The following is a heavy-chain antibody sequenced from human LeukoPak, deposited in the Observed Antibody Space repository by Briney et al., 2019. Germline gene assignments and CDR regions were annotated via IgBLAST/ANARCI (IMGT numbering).Heavy chain of an antibody. CDR1: GGTFSSYA. CDR3: AKEAHYDFFGEY. CDR2: IIPIFGTA. D-gene: IGHD3-3*01. Sequence: ASVKVSCKASGGTFSSYAISWVRQAPGQGLEWMGGIIPIFGTANYAQKFQGRVTITADESTSTAYMELNSLRAEDTAVYYCAKEAHYDFFGEYWGQGTLVTVSS. J-gene: IGHJ4*02. V-gene: IGHV1-69*13.